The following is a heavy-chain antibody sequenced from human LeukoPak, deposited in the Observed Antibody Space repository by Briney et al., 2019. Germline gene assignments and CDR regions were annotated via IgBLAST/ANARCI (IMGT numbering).Heavy chain of an antibody. CDR3: ARDQEGFDY. CDR2: IYPRDGST. CDR1: GYIFINNY. J-gene: IGHJ4*02. V-gene: IGHV1-46*01. Sequence: ASVKVYCMASGYIFINNYIQWVRQAPGQGLEWVGMIYPRDGSTSYAQNFQGRVTVTRDTSTSTAHMELSGLTSEDTAVYYCARDQEGFDYWGQGTLVTVSS.